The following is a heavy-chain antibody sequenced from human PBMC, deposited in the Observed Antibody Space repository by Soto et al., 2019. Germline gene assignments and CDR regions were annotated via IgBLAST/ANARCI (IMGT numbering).Heavy chain of an antibody. CDR3: ARHSGPSSSSSPVGY. D-gene: IGHD6-6*01. J-gene: IGHJ4*02. Sequence: GESLKISCNGSGYIFSNYWITWGRQMPGEGLEWMGRIDPSDAYTTYSPSFQGHVTISVDKSISTANLQWSSLKASDTAMYYCARHSGPSSSSSPVGYWGQGTLVTVSS. V-gene: IGHV5-10-1*01. CDR1: GYIFSNYW. CDR2: IDPSDAYT.